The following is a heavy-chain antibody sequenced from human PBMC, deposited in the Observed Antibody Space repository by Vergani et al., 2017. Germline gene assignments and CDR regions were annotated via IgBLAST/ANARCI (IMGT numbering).Heavy chain of an antibody. CDR3: ARDPKSDCSGGSCFSVWGAFEI. Sequence: QVQLQESGPGLVKPPGTLSLTCAVSGDSFRSNKWWTWVRQSPGKTLEWIGEISHSGSTNYNPSLKGRGTLSLDTSKNQFSLRLSYVTAADTAVYYCARDPKSDCSGGSCFSVWGAFEIWGRGTTVTVSS. V-gene: IGHV4-4*03. J-gene: IGHJ3*02. CDR1: GDSFRSNKW. D-gene: IGHD2-15*01. CDR2: ISHSGST.